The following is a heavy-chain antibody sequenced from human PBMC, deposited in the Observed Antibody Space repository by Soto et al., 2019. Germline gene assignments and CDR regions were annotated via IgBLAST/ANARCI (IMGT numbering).Heavy chain of an antibody. J-gene: IGHJ2*01. Sequence: GGSLRLSCVASGFTVSNNHMTWVRQAPGRGPEWVSTVYPGGNTFYADSVKGRFAVSRDNSQNMLYLQMDSLRAEDTAVYYCARGGEYCSGNRCYSTFWYFDLWGRGTLVTVSS. CDR1: GFTVSNNH. CDR2: VYPGGNT. V-gene: IGHV3-53*01. D-gene: IGHD2-15*01. CDR3: ARGGEYCSGNRCYSTFWYFDL.